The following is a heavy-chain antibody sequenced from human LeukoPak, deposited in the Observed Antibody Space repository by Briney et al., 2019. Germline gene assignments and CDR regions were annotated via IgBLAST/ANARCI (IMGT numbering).Heavy chain of an antibody. CDR3: ARDAPGNTALDY. D-gene: IGHD5-18*01. J-gene: IGHJ4*02. V-gene: IGHV3-74*01. CDR1: GFTFISYW. Sequence: GGSLRLSCAASGFTFISYWMHWVRQAPGKGLVWVSRINGYGSSTDFADSVKGRFTISRDNAKNTLYLQMNSLRAEDTAVYYCARDAPGNTALDYWGQGTLVTVSS. CDR2: INGYGSST.